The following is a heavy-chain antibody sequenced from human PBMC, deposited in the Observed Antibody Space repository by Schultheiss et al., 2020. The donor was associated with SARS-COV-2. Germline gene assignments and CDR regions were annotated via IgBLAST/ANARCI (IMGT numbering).Heavy chain of an antibody. D-gene: IGHD3-22*01. J-gene: IGHJ3*02. CDR2: INLDSGDT. CDR3: ARDGGITMIVVDHDAFDI. V-gene: IGHV1-2*04. Sequence: ASVKVSCKASGYTFTAYYIHWVRQAPGQGLEWMGWINLDSGDTNYAQKFQDWVTMTRDTSISTAYMELSRLRSDDTAVYYCARDGGITMIVVDHDAFDIWGQGTMVTVSS. CDR1: GYTFTAYY.